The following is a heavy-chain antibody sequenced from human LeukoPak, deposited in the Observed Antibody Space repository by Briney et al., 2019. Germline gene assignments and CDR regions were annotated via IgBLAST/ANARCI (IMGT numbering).Heavy chain of an antibody. CDR1: GDSIINYY. CDR3: AKEPSV. V-gene: IGHV4-59*01. J-gene: IGHJ4*02. Sequence: SETLSLTCSVSGDSIINYYWSWIRQSPEKGLEWIGYIYYTGTTKYNPSLESRVFMSVETSKNQFSLRLTSVTVADTAVYYCAKEPSVWGQGILVTVSS. CDR2: IYYTGTT.